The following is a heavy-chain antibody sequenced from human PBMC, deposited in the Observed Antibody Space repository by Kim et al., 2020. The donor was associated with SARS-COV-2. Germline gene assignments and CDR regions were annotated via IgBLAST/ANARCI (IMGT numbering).Heavy chain of an antibody. CDR1: GYSFTSYW. D-gene: IGHD3-3*01. CDR3: ARRLRFLEPTDAFDI. J-gene: IGHJ3*02. V-gene: IGHV5-51*01. CDR2: IYPGDSDT. Sequence: GESLKISCKGSGYSFTSYWIGWVRQMPGKGLEWMGIIYPGDSDTRYSPSFQGQVTISADKSISTAYLQWSSLKASDTAMYYCARRLRFLEPTDAFDIWGQGTMVTVSS.